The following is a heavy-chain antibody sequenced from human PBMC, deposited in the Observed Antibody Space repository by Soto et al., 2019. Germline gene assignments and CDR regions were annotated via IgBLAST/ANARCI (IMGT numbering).Heavy chain of an antibody. CDR2: IYYSGST. CDR1: GGSISSYY. V-gene: IGHV4-59*01. D-gene: IGHD5-12*01. CDR3: AVATRRGWFDP. Sequence: QVQLQESGPGLVKPSGTLSLTCTVSGGSISSYYWSWIRQPPGKGLEWIGYIYYSGSTNYNPSLKSRVTISVDTSKNQFSLKLSSVTAADTAVYYCAVATRRGWFDPWGQGTLVTVSS. J-gene: IGHJ5*02.